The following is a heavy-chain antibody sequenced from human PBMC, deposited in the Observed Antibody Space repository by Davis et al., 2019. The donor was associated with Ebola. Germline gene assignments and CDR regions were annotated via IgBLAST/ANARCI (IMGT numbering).Heavy chain of an antibody. J-gene: IGHJ6*02. CDR3: SRSGYDRRDYYYYGMDV. CDR1: GFTFSSYA. CDR2: ISYAGSNK. Sequence: GESLKISCAASGFTFSSYAMHCVLPAPGTGLAWVAVISYAGSNKYYADSVKGRFTISRDHSKNSLYLQMNSLSDEDTAVYYCSRSGYDRRDYYYYGMDVWGQGTTVTVSS. D-gene: IGHD5-12*01. V-gene: IGHV3-30-3*01.